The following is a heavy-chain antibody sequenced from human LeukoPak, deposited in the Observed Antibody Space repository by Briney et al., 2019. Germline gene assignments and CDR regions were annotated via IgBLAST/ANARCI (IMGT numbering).Heavy chain of an antibody. J-gene: IGHJ4*02. CDR3: ARVGSGYSYGFRPPKDY. CDR1: GFTFSSYG. CDR2: IRYDGSNK. V-gene: IGHV3-33*01. D-gene: IGHD5-18*01. Sequence: GGSLRLSCAAAGFTFSSYGMHWVRQAPGKGLERVAVIRYDGSNKYYADPVKGRFTISRDNSKNTLYLQMNSLRAEDTAVYYCARVGSGYSYGFRPPKDYWGQGTLVTVSS.